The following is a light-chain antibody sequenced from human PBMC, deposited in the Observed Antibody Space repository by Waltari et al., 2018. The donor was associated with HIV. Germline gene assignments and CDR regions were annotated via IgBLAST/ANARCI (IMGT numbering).Light chain of an antibody. Sequence: QSVLTQPPSVSGAPGQRVTIPCTGTSPNIGAGYDVHWYQQLPGTAPKLLIYGNTNRPSGVPDRFSGSKSGTSASLAITGLLVEDEADYYCQSYDSSLSGYVFGTGTKVTVL. CDR1: SPNIGAGYD. V-gene: IGLV1-40*01. J-gene: IGLJ1*01. CDR3: QSYDSSLSGYV. CDR2: GNT.